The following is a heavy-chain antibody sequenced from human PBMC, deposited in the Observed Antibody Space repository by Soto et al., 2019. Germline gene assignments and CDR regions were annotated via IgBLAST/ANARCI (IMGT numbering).Heavy chain of an antibody. CDR2: IDPRDSYT. V-gene: IGHV5-10-1*03. D-gene: IGHD1-7*01. J-gene: IGHJ5*02. Sequence: DVQLAQSGAEVKKPGESLRITCEASGYSFTTYWISWVRQMPGKGLESMGAIDPRDSYTKYSPSFQGHVTISVDKSISTAYLQWNSLKASDTAIYYCAREKSDLELFNWLDPWGQGTLVTVSS. CDR3: AREKSDLELFNWLDP. CDR1: GYSFTTYW.